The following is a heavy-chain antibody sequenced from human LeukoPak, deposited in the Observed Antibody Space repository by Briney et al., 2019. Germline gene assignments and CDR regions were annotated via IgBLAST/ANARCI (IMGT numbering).Heavy chain of an antibody. J-gene: IGHJ6*03. Sequence: ASVKVSCKASGYTFTGYYMHWVRQAPGQGLEWMGWINPNSGGTNYAQKFQGRVTMTRDTSISTAYMELRSLRSDDTAVYYCARDPGIAARPGYYYYYMDVWGKGTTVTVSS. CDR3: ARDPGIAARPGYYYYYMDV. CDR1: GYTFTGYY. V-gene: IGHV1-2*02. D-gene: IGHD6-6*01. CDR2: INPNSGGT.